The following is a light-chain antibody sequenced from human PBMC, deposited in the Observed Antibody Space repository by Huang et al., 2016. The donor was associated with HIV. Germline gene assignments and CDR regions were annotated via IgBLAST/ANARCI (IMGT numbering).Light chain of an antibody. CDR1: QSLSSQ. V-gene: IGKV3-15*01. CDR3: QQYNDWPLT. Sequence: EIVLPQSPATLSWSPGERVPLACRASQSLSSQLAWYQQKRGQAPRLLIYGVATRATDIPARFSGSGSGTDFTLTINSLQSEDFATYYCQQYNDWPLTFGQGTEVEIK. J-gene: IGKJ1*01. CDR2: GVA.